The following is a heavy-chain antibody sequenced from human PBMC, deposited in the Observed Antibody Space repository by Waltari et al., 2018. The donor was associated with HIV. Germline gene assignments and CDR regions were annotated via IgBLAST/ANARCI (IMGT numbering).Heavy chain of an antibody. J-gene: IGHJ4*02. CDR2: ISHSGDNT. Sequence: EVQLSESGGGSVQPGESLRLSCTASGFNFRIYVMAWVRQAPGKGLEWVSGISHSGDNTYYADSVKGRFTISRDNSKNTLYLQMNSLKVDDTAIYYCMKMADRGADWGQGALVTVSS. CDR1: GFNFRIYV. V-gene: IGHV3-23*01. CDR3: MKMADRGAD.